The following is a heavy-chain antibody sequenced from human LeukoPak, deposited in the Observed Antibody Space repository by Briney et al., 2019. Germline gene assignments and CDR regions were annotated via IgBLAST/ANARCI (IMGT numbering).Heavy chain of an antibody. CDR2: ISTSGSTI. V-gene: IGHV3-11*01. CDR3: ARTVADGLDV. J-gene: IGHJ6*02. CDR1: GFTFSNYY. D-gene: IGHD4-23*01. Sequence: GGSLRLSCAASGFTFSNYYMSWIRQAPGKGLEWVSYISTSGSTIDYADSVKGRFTISRDNAKNSLYLQMNSLRAEDTAVYYCARTVADGLDVWGQGTTVTVSS.